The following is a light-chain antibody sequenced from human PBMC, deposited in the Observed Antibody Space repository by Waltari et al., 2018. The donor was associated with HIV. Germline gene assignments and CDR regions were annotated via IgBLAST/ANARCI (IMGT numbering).Light chain of an antibody. Sequence: QSALTQPHAASGSPGQSVTLSCSGSKRDIGTYDYVSWYQLYPGKAPRLVISEVTKRPSGVSDRFSGSKSANTAFLTVSALQAEDEADYYCSSFADRDGFYVVFGGGTRLTVL. CDR1: KRDIGTYDY. CDR3: SSFADRDGFYVV. J-gene: IGLJ2*01. CDR2: EVT. V-gene: IGLV2-8*01.